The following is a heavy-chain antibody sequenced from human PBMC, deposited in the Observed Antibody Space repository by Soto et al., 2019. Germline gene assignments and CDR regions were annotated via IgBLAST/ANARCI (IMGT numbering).Heavy chain of an antibody. CDR2: IYYSGST. J-gene: IGHJ4*02. Sequence: QLQLQESGPGLVKPSETLSLTCTVSGGSISSSSYYWGWIRQPPGKGLEWIGSIYYSGSTYYNPSLKSRVTISVDTSKNQFSLKLSSVTAADTAVYYCARNMIFGVVIISHYFDYWGQGTLVTVSS. CDR3: ARNMIFGVVIISHYFDY. D-gene: IGHD3-3*01. V-gene: IGHV4-39*01. CDR1: GGSISSSSYY.